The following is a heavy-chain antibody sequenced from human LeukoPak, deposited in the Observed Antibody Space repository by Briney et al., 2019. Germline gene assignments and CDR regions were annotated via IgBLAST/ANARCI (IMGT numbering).Heavy chain of an antibody. Sequence: PGGSLRLSCAASGFTFSNAWMNGDRQAPGKGLEWGSRSKSKTEGGTTGCAVPVKGRFTISRDDSKNTLYLQMNSLKTEDTAVYYCSTITYSYDNSGYPYWGQGTLVTVSS. V-gene: IGHV3-15*01. CDR1: GFTFSNAW. CDR2: SKSKTEGGTT. J-gene: IGHJ4*02. D-gene: IGHD3-22*01. CDR3: STITYSYDNSGYPY.